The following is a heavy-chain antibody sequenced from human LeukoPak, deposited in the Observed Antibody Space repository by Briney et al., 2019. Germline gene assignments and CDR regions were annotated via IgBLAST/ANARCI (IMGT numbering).Heavy chain of an antibody. CDR2: ISYDGSNK. CDR1: GFTFSIYS. Sequence: GGSLRLSCAASGFTFSIYSIHCVRHAPGKGLEGVAVISYDGSNKDYADSVKGRFTISRDNAKNSLSLQMNSLRVEDTAVYYCARAAKFEFYFDYWGQGTLVTVSS. J-gene: IGHJ4*02. V-gene: IGHV3-30*03. CDR3: ARAAKFEFYFDY. D-gene: IGHD3-10*01.